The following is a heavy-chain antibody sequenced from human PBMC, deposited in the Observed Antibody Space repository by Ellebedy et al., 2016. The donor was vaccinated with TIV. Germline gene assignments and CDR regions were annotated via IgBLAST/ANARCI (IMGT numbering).Heavy chain of an antibody. J-gene: IGHJ6*02. Sequence: SGPTLVKPPQTLTLTCTFSGFSLSTSGVGVGWIRQPPGKALEWLALIYWDDDKRYSPFLKSRLTITKDTSKNQVVLTMTNMDPVDTATYYCAHTITMVRGVITYHYCGMDVWGQGTTVTVSS. V-gene: IGHV2-5*02. CDR2: IYWDDDK. CDR1: GFSLSTSGVG. CDR3: AHTITMVRGVITYHYCGMDV. D-gene: IGHD3-10*01.